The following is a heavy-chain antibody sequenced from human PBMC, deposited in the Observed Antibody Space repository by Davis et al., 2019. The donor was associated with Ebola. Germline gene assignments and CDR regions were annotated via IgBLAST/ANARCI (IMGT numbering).Heavy chain of an antibody. D-gene: IGHD5-24*01. V-gene: IGHV3-30*03. J-gene: IGHJ4*02. CDR2: ISYDGSNK. Sequence: GESLKISCAASGFIVSDKYMSWVRQAPGKGLEWVAVISYDGSNKYYADSVKGRFTISRDNSKNTLYLQMNSLRAEDTAVYYCARVRWGYWGQGTLVTVSS. CDR1: GFIVSDKY. CDR3: ARVRWGY.